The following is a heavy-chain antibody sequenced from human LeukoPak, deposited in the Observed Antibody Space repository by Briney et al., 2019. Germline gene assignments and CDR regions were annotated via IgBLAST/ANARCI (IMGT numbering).Heavy chain of an antibody. CDR1: GFTFSTYG. D-gene: IGHD4-11*01. CDR2: IRYDGSDK. J-gene: IGHJ6*03. CDR3: AKDQTRYSNSGYYYFYYMDV. Sequence: GGPLRLSCAASGFTFSTYGMHWVRQAPGKGLDWVAFIRYDGSDKYYADSVKGRCTVSRDDSKNTLYLQMNSLRAEDTAVYYCAKDQTRYSNSGYYYFYYMDVWGKGTTVTVSS. V-gene: IGHV3-30*02.